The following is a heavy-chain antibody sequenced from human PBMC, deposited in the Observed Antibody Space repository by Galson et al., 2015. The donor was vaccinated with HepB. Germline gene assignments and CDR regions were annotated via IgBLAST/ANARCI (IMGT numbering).Heavy chain of an antibody. CDR1: GYTFTDYH. CDR2: INPNTGGT. D-gene: IGHD2-8*01. CDR3: ARHNENGLYCFDP. J-gene: IGHJ5*02. Sequence: SVKVSCKASGYTFTDYHMHWVRQAPGRGLEWMGWINPNTGGTKYAQKFQGRVTLTRDTSISAAYMDLSSLTFDDTAVYYCARHNENGLYCFDPWGQGSLVTVSS. V-gene: IGHV1-2*02.